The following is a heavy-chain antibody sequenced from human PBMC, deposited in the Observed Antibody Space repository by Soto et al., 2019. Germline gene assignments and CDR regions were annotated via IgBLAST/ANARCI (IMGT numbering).Heavy chain of an antibody. CDR1: GFTFSSYG. CDR2: IWYDGSNK. J-gene: IGHJ4*02. Sequence: QVQLVESGGGVVQPGRSLRLSCAASGFTFSSYGMHWVRQAPGKGLEWVAVIWYDGSNKYYADSVKGRFTISRDNSKNPLYLQMNSLRAEDTAVSYCATDRRLRGYSYGFAYWGQGTLDTVSS. D-gene: IGHD5-18*01. V-gene: IGHV3-33*01. CDR3: ATDRRLRGYSYGFAY.